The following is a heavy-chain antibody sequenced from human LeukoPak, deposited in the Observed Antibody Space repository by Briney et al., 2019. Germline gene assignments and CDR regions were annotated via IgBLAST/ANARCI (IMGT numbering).Heavy chain of an antibody. CDR1: GGSISSYY. V-gene: IGHV4-59*01. J-gene: IGHJ3*02. CDR2: IYYSGST. Sequence: SETLSLTCTVSGGSISSYYWSWFRQVPGKGRGWFVYIYYSGSTNYNPSLKSRVTISVDTSKNQFSLKVNSVTAADTAVYYCARGLAGYSGGDDAFDIWGQGTMVTVSS. CDR3: ARGLAGYSGGDDAFDI. D-gene: IGHD6-19*01.